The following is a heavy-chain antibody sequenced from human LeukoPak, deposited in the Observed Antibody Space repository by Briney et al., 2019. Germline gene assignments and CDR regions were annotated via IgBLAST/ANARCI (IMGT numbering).Heavy chain of an antibody. CDR3: AKGRVYDYGGALDY. CDR2: ISASGGST. CDR1: GFTFSSYA. V-gene: IGHV3-23*01. J-gene: IGHJ4*02. Sequence: PGESLRLSCAASGFTFSSYAMSWVRQAPGKGLEWVSGISASGGSTYYADSVKGRFTISRDNSKNTLYLQMNSLRAEDTAVYYCAKGRVYDYGGALDYWGQGTLVTVSS. D-gene: IGHD4-23*01.